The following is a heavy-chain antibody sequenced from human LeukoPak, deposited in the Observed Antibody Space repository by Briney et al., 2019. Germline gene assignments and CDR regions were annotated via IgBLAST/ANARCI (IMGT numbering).Heavy chain of an antibody. V-gene: IGHV3-21*01. CDR2: ISSSSSYI. CDR1: GFTFSSYS. D-gene: IGHD3-22*01. CDR3: ARVSVKYYYDSSGYYFDY. Sequence: GGSLRLSCAASGFTFSSYSMNWVRQAPGKGLEWVSSISSSSSYIYYADSVKGRFTISRDNAKNSLYQQMNSLRAEDTAVYYCARVSVKYYYDSSGYYFDYWGQGTLVTVSS. J-gene: IGHJ4*02.